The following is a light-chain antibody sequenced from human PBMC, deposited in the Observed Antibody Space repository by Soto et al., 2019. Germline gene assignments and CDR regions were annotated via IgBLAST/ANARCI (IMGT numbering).Light chain of an antibody. J-gene: IGLJ1*01. Sequence: QSVLTQPPSASGTPGQRVTIPCSGSSSNIGGNTVNWYQQLPGTAPRLLIYNDRQRPSGVPDRFSASKSGTSASLAISGLQSEDEGDYYCATWDASLSLLYVFGTGTKVTVL. CDR3: ATWDASLSLLYV. V-gene: IGLV1-44*01. CDR2: NDR. CDR1: SSNIGGNT.